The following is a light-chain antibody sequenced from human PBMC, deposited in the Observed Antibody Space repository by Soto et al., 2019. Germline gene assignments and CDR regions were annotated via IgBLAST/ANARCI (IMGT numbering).Light chain of an antibody. Sequence: QSVLTQPRSVSASPGQSVTISCTGTSSDVGRYGYVSWYQQHPGKAPKLIVYDVTERPSGVPDRFSGSKSGNTASLTISGFQAEDEADYSCCSFAGSYSYVFGTGTKVTVL. V-gene: IGLV2-11*01. CDR2: DVT. CDR3: CSFAGSYSYV. CDR1: SSDVGRYGY. J-gene: IGLJ1*01.